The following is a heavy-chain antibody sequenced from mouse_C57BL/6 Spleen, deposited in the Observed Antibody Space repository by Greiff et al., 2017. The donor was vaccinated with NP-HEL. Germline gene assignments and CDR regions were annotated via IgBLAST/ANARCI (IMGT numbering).Heavy chain of an antibody. J-gene: IGHJ2*01. D-gene: IGHD2-3*01. CDR1: GYTFTDYY. V-gene: IGHV1-76*01. CDR3: AREGLLRYYFDY. CDR2: IYPGSGNT. Sequence: QVQLQQSGAELVRPGASVKLSCKASGYTFTDYYINWVKQRPGQGLEWIARIYPGSGNTYYNEKFKGKATLTAEKSSSTAYMQLSSLTSEDSAVYFCAREGLLRYYFDYWGQGTTLTVSS.